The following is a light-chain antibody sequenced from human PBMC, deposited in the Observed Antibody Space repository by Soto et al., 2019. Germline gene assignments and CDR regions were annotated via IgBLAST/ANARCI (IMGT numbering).Light chain of an antibody. CDR1: QSIRLY. V-gene: IGKV1-39*01. Sequence: EIQLTQSPSSLSASLGDRVTISCRASQSIRLYLSWYQQKPGQAPTLLIYGASNLYSGVPSRFSGSGYGTEFTLTISGRQPEDVATDDCQQSDGMPYTFGQGTKVEIK. CDR2: GAS. CDR3: QQSDGMPYT. J-gene: IGKJ2*01.